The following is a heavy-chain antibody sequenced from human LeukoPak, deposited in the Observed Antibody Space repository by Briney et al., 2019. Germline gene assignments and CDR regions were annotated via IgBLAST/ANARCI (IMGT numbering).Heavy chain of an antibody. Sequence: PSETLSLTYTVSGGSISSSSYYWGWIRQPPGKGLEWIGSIYYSGNTNYNPSLTSRATISVDTSKKQFSLKLSSVTAADTAVYYCARRSMVRTVGYYYGMDVWGQGTTVTVSS. CDR2: IYYSGNT. J-gene: IGHJ6*02. CDR3: ARRSMVRTVGYYYGMDV. D-gene: IGHD4/OR15-4a*01. CDR1: GGSISSSSYY. V-gene: IGHV4-39*07.